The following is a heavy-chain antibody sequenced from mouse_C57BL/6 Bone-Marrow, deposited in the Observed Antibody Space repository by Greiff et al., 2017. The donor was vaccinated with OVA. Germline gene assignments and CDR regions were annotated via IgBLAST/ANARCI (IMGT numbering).Heavy chain of an antibody. J-gene: IGHJ2*01. CDR2: IYPGSGST. V-gene: IGHV1-55*01. D-gene: IGHD1-1*01. CDR1: GYTFTSYW. Sequence: QVQLQQPGAELVKPGASVKMSCKASGYTFTSYWITWVKQRPGQGLEWIGDIYPGSGSTNYNEKFKSKATLTVDTSSSTAYMQLSSLTSEDSAVYDCARPLYYYGSRGYWGQGTTLTVSS. CDR3: ARPLYYYGSRGY.